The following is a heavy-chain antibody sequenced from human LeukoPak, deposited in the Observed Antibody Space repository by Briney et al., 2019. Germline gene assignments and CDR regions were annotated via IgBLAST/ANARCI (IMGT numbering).Heavy chain of an antibody. J-gene: IGHJ4*02. CDR3: VLVSLSPG. V-gene: IGHV3-74*01. CDR2: ISSDGYNT. Sequence: GGSLRLSCSASGFTFSTYWMHWVRQAPGKGLEWVSRISSDGYNTNYADSVKGRFNMSRDNAKNTLYLQMNSLRVEDTAVYYCVLVSLSPGWGQGTLVTVSS. D-gene: IGHD3-3*02. CDR1: GFTFSTYW.